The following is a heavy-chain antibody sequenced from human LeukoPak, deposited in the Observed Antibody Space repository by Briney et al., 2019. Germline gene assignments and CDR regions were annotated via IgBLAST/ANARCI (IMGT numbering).Heavy chain of an antibody. D-gene: IGHD5-18*01. J-gene: IGHJ5*02. V-gene: IGHV3-23*01. CDR3: AKGPITAMLTFSANWFDP. CDR2: ISGSGGST. Sequence: GGSLRLSCAASGFTFSSYAMSWVRQAPGKGLEWVSAISGSGGSTYYADSVKGRFTISRDNSKNTLYLQMNSLRAEGTAVYYCAKGPITAMLTFSANWFDPWGQGTLVTVSS. CDR1: GFTFSSYA.